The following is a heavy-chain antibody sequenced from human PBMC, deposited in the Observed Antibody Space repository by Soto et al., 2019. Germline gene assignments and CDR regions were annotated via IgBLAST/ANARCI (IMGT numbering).Heavy chain of an antibody. Sequence: ASVKVSCKVSGYTVTELSMHWVRQAPGKGLEWMGGFDPEDGETIYAQKFQGRVTMTEDTSTDTAYMELSSLRSEDTAVYYCGAIQLERLSWFDPWGQGTLVTVSS. V-gene: IGHV1-24*01. CDR3: GAIQLERLSWFDP. D-gene: IGHD1-1*01. CDR1: GYTVTELS. J-gene: IGHJ5*02. CDR2: FDPEDGET.